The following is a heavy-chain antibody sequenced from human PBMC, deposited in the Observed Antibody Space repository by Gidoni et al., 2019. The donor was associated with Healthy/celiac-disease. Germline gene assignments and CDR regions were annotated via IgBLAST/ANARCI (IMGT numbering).Heavy chain of an antibody. CDR2: INHSGST. V-gene: IGHV4-34*01. Sequence: QVQLQQWGAGLLKPSETLSLTCAVYGGSFSGYYWSWIRQPPGKGLEWIGEINHSGSTNYNPSLKSRVTISVDTSKNQFSLKLSSVTAADTAVYYCARGMTGRYDYWGQGTLVTVSS. J-gene: IGHJ4*02. CDR3: ARGMTGRYDY. CDR1: GGSFSGYY.